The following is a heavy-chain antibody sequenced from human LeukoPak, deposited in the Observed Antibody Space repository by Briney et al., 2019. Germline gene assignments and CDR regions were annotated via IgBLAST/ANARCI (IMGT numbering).Heavy chain of an antibody. D-gene: IGHD7-27*01. CDR1: GYTFTSYY. J-gene: IGHJ4*02. CDR3: ARDGSTFDWGRPFDY. Sequence: ASVKVSCKASGYTFTSYYMHWVRQAPRQGLEWMGIINPSGGSTSYAQKFQGRVTMTRDTSTSTVYMELSSLRSEDTAVYYCARDGSTFDWGRPFDYWGQGTLVTVSS. V-gene: IGHV1-46*01. CDR2: INPSGGST.